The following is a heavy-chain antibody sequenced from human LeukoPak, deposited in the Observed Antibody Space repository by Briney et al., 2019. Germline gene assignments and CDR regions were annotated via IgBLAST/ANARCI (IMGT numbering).Heavy chain of an antibody. CDR1: GGSFSGYY. D-gene: IGHD4-17*01. CDR3: AGVNDYGDYVYYFDY. V-gene: IGHV4-34*01. Sequence: SETLSLTCAVYGGSFSGYYWSWIRQPPGKGLEWIGEINHSGSTNYNPSLKSRVTISVDTSKNQFSLKLSSVTAADTAVYYCAGVNDYGDYVYYFDYWGQGTLVTVSS. J-gene: IGHJ4*02. CDR2: INHSGST.